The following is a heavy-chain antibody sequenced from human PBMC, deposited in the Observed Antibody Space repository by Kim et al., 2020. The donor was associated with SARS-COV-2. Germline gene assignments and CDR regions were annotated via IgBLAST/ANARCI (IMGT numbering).Heavy chain of an antibody. D-gene: IGHD6-19*01. CDR1: VGSIIRYY. Sequence: SETLSLTCTVSVGSIIRYYWSWIRQPPCKGLEWIGYIYYSGRTNYNPSLNSRVTISVDTSQNQFSLKLSSVTASATALYYCARAGESGWFRVISGMDVWG. CDR3: ARAGESGWFRVISGMDV. CDR2: IYYSGRT. V-gene: IGHV4-59*13. J-gene: IGHJ6*01.